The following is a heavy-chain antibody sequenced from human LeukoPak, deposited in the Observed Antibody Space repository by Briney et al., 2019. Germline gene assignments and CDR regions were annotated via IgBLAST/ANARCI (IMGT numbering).Heavy chain of an antibody. D-gene: IGHD2-2*01. CDR1: GLTFGDYA. CDR2: IQAKAYGGAT. CDR3: TRAPHPRCSSSGCYLDY. Sequence: GGSLRLSCSTSGLTFGDYAMSWVRQAPGKGLEWVGFIQAKAYGGATKYAASVNGRFSISRDDSQSIADLQMNDLKTEDTAVYYCTRAPHPRCSSSGCYLDYWGQGTLVTVSS. V-gene: IGHV3-49*04. J-gene: IGHJ4*02.